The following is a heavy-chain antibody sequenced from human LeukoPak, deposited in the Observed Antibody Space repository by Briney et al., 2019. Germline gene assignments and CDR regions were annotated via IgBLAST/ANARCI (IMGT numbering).Heavy chain of an antibody. V-gene: IGHV3-30-3*01. J-gene: IGHJ3*02. CDR2: ISYDGSNK. CDR1: GFTFSSYA. Sequence: PGGSLRLSCAASGFTFSSYAMHWVRQAPGKGLEWVAVISYDGSNKYYADSVKGRFTISRDNSKNTLYLQMNSLRAEDTAVYYCASPGVYDAFVIWGQGKMVTVSS. CDR3: ASPGVYDAFVI. D-gene: IGHD7-27*01.